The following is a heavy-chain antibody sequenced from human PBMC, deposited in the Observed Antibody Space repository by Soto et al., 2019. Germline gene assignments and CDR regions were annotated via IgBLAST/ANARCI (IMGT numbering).Heavy chain of an antibody. CDR1: GYTFSSYS. J-gene: IGHJ4*02. Sequence: QIQMVQSGAEVKQPGASVKISCKTSGYTFSSYSINWVRQAPGQGLEWMAWISTDSGNTHYAERVQGRVTVTLDKSARTAFMEMRGLTSDDTAVYFCARDNGYYDLWGQGTLVTVSS. V-gene: IGHV1-18*04. CDR3: ARDNGYYDL. CDR2: ISTDSGNT.